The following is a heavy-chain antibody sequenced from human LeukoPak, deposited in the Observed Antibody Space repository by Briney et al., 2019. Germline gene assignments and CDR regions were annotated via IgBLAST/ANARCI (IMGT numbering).Heavy chain of an antibody. CDR3: ARDRGVRGVPGYADYYMDV. D-gene: IGHD3-10*01. CDR2: IYSGGST. V-gene: IGHV3-66*02. J-gene: IGHJ6*03. Sequence: GGSLRLSCEASGFTVSSNYMSWVRQAPGKGLEWVSVIYSGGSTYYADSVKGRFTISRDNSKNTLYLQMNSLRAEDTAVYYCARDRGVRGVPGYADYYMDVWGKGTTVTVSS. CDR1: GFTVSSNY.